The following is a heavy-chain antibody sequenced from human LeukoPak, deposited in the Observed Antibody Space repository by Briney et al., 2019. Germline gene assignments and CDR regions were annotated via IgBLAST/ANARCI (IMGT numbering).Heavy chain of an antibody. Sequence: GGPLRLSCAASGFTFSSYAMSWVRQAPGKGLEWVSAISGSGGSTYYADSVKGRFTISRDNSKNTLYLQMNSLRAEDTAVYYCAKIWFGEPTRYWGQGTLVTVSS. CDR3: AKIWFGEPTRY. CDR2: ISGSGGST. D-gene: IGHD3-10*01. J-gene: IGHJ4*02. CDR1: GFTFSSYA. V-gene: IGHV3-23*01.